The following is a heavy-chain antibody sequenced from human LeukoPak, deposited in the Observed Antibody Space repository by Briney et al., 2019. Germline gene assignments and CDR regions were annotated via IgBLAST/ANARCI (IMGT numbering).Heavy chain of an antibody. CDR3: ATRGGYSSSWSLHY. CDR1: GFIFSSYA. V-gene: IGHV3-23*01. CDR2: ISGSGGGS. J-gene: IGHJ4*02. D-gene: IGHD6-13*01. Sequence: GGSLRLSCAASGFIFSSYAMSWVRQAPGKGLAWVSAISGSGGGSYNADFVKGRFNISRDHSKNTLYLQMNSLGAEDRAVYYCATRGGYSSSWSLHYWGQGTLVTVSS.